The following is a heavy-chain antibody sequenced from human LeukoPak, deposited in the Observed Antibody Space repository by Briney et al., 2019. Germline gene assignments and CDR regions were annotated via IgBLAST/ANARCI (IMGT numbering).Heavy chain of an antibody. CDR1: GGSISSGDYC. CDR3: ARVAHIVVVPEQNYYYGMDV. V-gene: IGHV4-30-4*01. Sequence: SQTLSLTCTVSGGSISSGDYCWSWIRQPPGKGLEWIGYIYYSGSTYYNPSLKSRVTISVDTSKNQFSLKLSSLTAADTAVYYCARVAHIVVVPEQNYYYGMDVWGQGTTVTVSS. CDR2: IYYSGST. J-gene: IGHJ6*02. D-gene: IGHD2-2*01.